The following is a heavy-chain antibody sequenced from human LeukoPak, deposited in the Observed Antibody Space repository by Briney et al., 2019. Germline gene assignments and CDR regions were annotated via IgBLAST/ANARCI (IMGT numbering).Heavy chain of an antibody. V-gene: IGHV1-2*02. J-gene: IGHJ6*03. CDR2: INPNSGGT. D-gene: IGHD3-22*01. CDR3: ARGGSDSSGYYYYYMDV. CDR1: GYTFTGYY. Sequence: ASVKVSCTASGYTFTGYYMHWVRQAPGQGLEWMGWINPNSGGTNYAQKFQGRVTMTRDTSISTAYMELSRLRSDDTAVYYCARGGSDSSGYYYYYMDVWGKGTTVTVSS.